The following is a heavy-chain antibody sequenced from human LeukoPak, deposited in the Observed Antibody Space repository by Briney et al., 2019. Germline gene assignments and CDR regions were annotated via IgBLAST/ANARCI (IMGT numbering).Heavy chain of an antibody. CDR1: GFTFSSYW. CDR2: INSDGSTT. CDR3: GRGNYYAMDV. Sequence: GGSLRLSCAASGFTFSSYWMHWGRQVPGKGLVWISRINSDGSTTSYVDSAKGRFTISRDSAKNTLFLQMNTLRADDTAVYYCGRGNYYAMDVWGQGTTVTVSS. V-gene: IGHV3-74*01. J-gene: IGHJ6*02.